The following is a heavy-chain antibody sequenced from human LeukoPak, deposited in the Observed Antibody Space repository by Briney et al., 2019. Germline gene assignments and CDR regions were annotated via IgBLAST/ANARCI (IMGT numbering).Heavy chain of an antibody. CDR2: INLDGSVI. Sequence: GGSLRLSCAASGFTFSSYSMNWVRQAPGKGLEWVANINLDGSVIHYVDSAKGRFTISRDNAKISLYLQMNYLRAEDTALYYCATSDDSSGSDWGQGTLVTVSS. D-gene: IGHD3-22*01. CDR3: ATSDDSSGSD. V-gene: IGHV3-7*01. CDR1: GFTFSSYS. J-gene: IGHJ4*02.